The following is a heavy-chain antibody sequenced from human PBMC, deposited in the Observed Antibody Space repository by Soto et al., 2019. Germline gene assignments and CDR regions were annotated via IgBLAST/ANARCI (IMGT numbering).Heavy chain of an antibody. CDR2: IYYSGST. V-gene: IGHV4-30-4*01. CDR3: AREIVVIPTFDY. J-gene: IGHJ4*02. Sequence: SETLSLTCTVSGGSISSGDYYWSWIRQPPGKGLEWIGYIYYSGSTYYNPSLKSRVTISVDTSKNQFSLKLSSVTAADTAVYYCAREIVVIPTFDYWGQGTLVTV. CDR1: GGSISSGDYY. D-gene: IGHD3-22*01.